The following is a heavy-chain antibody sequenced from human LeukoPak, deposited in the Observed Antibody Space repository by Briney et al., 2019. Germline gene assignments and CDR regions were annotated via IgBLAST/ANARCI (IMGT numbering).Heavy chain of an antibody. CDR1: GFSVSSNY. J-gene: IGHJ4*02. D-gene: IGHD5-18*01. CDR2: IYSGGST. V-gene: IGHV3-53*01. Sequence: GGSLRLSCADSGFSVSSNYMSWVRQAPGKGMNWGSIIYSGGSTYYADSVTGRFTISRDNSKNTLYLQMNSLRAEDTAVYYCARARGSSYGLAYWGQGTLVTVSS. CDR3: ARARGSSYGLAY.